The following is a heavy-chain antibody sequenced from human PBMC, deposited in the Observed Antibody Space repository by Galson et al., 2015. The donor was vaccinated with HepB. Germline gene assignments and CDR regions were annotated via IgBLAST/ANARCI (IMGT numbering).Heavy chain of an antibody. CDR2: IVVGSGNT. Sequence: SCKASGFTFTSSAVQWVRQARGQRLEWIGWIVVGSGNTNYAQKFQERVTITRDMSTSTAYMELSSLRSEDTAVYYCAALSGGTVTTIEAFDIWGQGTMVTVSS. CDR3: AALSGGTVTTIEAFDI. J-gene: IGHJ3*02. CDR1: GFTFTSSA. V-gene: IGHV1-58*01. D-gene: IGHD4-17*01.